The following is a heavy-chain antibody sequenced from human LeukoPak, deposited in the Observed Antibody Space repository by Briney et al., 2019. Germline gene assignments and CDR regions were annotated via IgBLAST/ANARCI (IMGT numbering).Heavy chain of an antibody. CDR3: ATAGDTANGGECFDY. J-gene: IGHJ4*02. CDR2: FDPEDGET. Sequence: ASVKVSCKVSGYTLTELSTHWVRQAPGKGLEWMGGFDPEDGETIYAQKFQGRVTMTEDTSTDTAYMELSSLRSEDTAVYYCATAGDTANGGECFDYWGQGTLVTVSS. D-gene: IGHD5-18*01. V-gene: IGHV1-24*01. CDR1: GYTLTELS.